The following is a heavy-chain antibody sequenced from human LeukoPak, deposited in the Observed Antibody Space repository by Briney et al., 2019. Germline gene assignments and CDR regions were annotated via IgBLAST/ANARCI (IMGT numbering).Heavy chain of an antibody. J-gene: IGHJ4*02. D-gene: IGHD1-26*01. Sequence: GGSLRLSCAVSGLTFSSYSFNWVRQAPGKGLEWVAFTQSDGSDKYYVGSVKGRFTISRDNSKNTLYLQMNSLRAEDTAVYYCGKHDSASDYWGQGTLVTVSS. V-gene: IGHV3-30*02. CDR3: GKHDSASDY. CDR1: GLTFSSYS. CDR2: TQSDGSDK.